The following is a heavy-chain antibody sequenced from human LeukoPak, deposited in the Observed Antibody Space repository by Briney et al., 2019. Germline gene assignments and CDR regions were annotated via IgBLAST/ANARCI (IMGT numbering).Heavy chain of an antibody. D-gene: IGHD3-10*01. CDR3: ARLDYYGSGSYYTHGY. J-gene: IGHJ4*02. Sequence: GASVKVSCKTSGYTFTRYDISWVRQAPGQGPEWMGWISGYNGNTNYAQNVQGRVTMTTDISTSTVYMELSSLRSEDTAVYYCARLDYYGSGSYYTHGYWGQGTLVTVSS. CDR2: ISGYNGNT. CDR1: GYTFTRYD. V-gene: IGHV1-18*01.